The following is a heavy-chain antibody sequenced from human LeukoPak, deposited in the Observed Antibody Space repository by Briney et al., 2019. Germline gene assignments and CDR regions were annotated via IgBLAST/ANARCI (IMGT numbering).Heavy chain of an antibody. CDR3: GRHRSRTSSSFFDS. Sequence: SETLSLTCTVSGGSLSDYYWSWVRQPPGKGLEWLGYIYTSGSTNYNTSLKSRVTISADTSKNQLSLKLSSVTAANTAVYYLGRHRSRTSSSFFDSWGQGTLVSVSS. V-gene: IGHV4-4*09. J-gene: IGHJ5*01. CDR2: IYTSGST. D-gene: IGHD6-6*01. CDR1: GGSLSDYY.